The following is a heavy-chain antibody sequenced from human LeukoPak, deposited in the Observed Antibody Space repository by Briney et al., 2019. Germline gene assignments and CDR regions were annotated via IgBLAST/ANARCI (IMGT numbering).Heavy chain of an antibody. CDR2: IGWNSGSI. CDR1: GFTFDDYA. V-gene: IGHV3-9*03. J-gene: IGHJ2*01. Sequence: GGSLRLSCAASGFTFDDYAMHWVRQAPGKGLEWVSGIGWNSGSIGYADSVKGRFTISRDNAKNSLYLQMNSLRAEDMALYYCAKDGRPFDLWGRGTLVTVSS. CDR3: AKDGRPFDL.